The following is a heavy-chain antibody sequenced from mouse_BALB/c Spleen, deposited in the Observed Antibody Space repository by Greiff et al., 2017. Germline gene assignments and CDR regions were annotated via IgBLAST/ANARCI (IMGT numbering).Heavy chain of an antibody. CDR2: INSNGGST. CDR3: ARDSPYDFYWYFDV. D-gene: IGHD2-4*01. Sequence: EVQLVESGGGLVQPGGSLKLSCAASGFTFSSYGMSWVRQTPDKRLELVATINSNGGSTYYPDSVKGRFTISRDNAKNTLYLQMSSLKSEDTAMYYCARDSPYDFYWYFDVWGAGTTVTVSS. J-gene: IGHJ1*01. V-gene: IGHV5-6-3*01. CDR1: GFTFSSYG.